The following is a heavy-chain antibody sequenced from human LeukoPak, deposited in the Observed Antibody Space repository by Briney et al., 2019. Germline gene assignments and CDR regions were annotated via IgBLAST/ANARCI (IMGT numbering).Heavy chain of an antibody. CDR2: ISSSSSYI. CDR3: ARAMFTFGGVIVFDY. Sequence: GALRLSCAASGFTFSSYSMNWVRQAPGKGLEWVSSISSSSSYIYYADSVKGRFTISRDNAKNSLYLQMNSLRAEDTAVYYCARAMFTFGGVIVFDYWGQGTLVTVSS. CDR1: GFTFSSYS. D-gene: IGHD3-16*02. V-gene: IGHV3-21*01. J-gene: IGHJ4*02.